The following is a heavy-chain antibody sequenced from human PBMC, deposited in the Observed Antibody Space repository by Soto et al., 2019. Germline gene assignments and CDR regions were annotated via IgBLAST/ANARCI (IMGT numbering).Heavy chain of an antibody. J-gene: IGHJ2*01. D-gene: IGHD3-22*01. CDR3: AADPYYYDSSGYYPDWYFDL. Sequence: SVKVSCKASGFTFTSSAVQWVRQARGQRLEWIGWIVVGSGNTNYAQKFQERVTITRDMSTSTAYMELSSLRSEDMAVYYCAADPYYYDSSGYYPDWYFDLWGRGTLVTVSS. V-gene: IGHV1-58*01. CDR2: IVVGSGNT. CDR1: GFTFTSSA.